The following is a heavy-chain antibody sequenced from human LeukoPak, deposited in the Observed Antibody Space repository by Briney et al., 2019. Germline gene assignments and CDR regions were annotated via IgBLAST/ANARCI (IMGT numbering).Heavy chain of an antibody. J-gene: IGHJ5*02. CDR1: GVSISGSTYY. D-gene: IGHD2-2*01. V-gene: IGHV4-39*01. Sequence: SETLSLTCTVSGVSISGSTYYWAWIRQPPGKGLEWIGSIYYSGSTHYNPSLKSRITMSVDTSKNHFSLKLTSVTAADTAVYYCARHSRPAAIKGNWFDPWGQGTPVTVSS. CDR3: ARHSRPAAIKGNWFDP. CDR2: IYYSGST.